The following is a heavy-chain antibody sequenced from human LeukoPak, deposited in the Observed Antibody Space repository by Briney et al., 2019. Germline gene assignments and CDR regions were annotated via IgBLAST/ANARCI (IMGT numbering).Heavy chain of an antibody. D-gene: IGHD4-17*01. Sequence: GGSLRPSCAASGFTFSSYSMNWVRQAPGKGLEWVSSISSSSSYIYYADSVKGRFTISRDNAKNSLYLQMNSLRAEDAAVYYCARDGAYGDYDYIDYWGQGTLVTVSS. CDR2: ISSSSSYI. J-gene: IGHJ4*02. V-gene: IGHV3-21*01. CDR3: ARDGAYGDYDYIDY. CDR1: GFTFSSYS.